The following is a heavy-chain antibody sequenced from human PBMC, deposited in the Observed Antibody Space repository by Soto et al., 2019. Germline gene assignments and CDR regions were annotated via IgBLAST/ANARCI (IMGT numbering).Heavy chain of an antibody. CDR2: IYYSGST. D-gene: IGHD4-4*01. CDR3: ARGDDYSNFYFDY. V-gene: IGHV4-30-4*01. J-gene: IGHJ4*02. CDR1: GGSISSGDCY. Sequence: PSETLSLTCTVSGGSISSGDCYWSWIRQPPGKGLEWIGYIYYSGSTYYNPSLKSRVTISVDTSKNQFSLKLSSVTAADTAVYYCARGDDYSNFYFDYWGQGTLVTVYS.